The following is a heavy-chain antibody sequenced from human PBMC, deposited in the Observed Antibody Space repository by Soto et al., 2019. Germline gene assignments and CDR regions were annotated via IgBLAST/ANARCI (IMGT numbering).Heavy chain of an antibody. CDR1: GFSLSTSGVG. Sequence: QITLKESGPTLVKPTQTLTLTCTFSGFSLSTSGVGVGWIRQSPGKALQWLALIYWNGDKRYNPSLKTRLTITKDTSKNQVVLTLTNLEPVDTATYYCAHRPSGWFLFDYWGQGTLVTVSS. CDR2: IYWNGDK. D-gene: IGHD6-19*01. V-gene: IGHV2-5*01. J-gene: IGHJ4*02. CDR3: AHRPSGWFLFDY.